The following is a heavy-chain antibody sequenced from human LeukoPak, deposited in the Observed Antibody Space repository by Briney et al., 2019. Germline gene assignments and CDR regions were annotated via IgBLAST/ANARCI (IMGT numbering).Heavy chain of an antibody. J-gene: IGHJ5*02. CDR1: GYSFTSYW. V-gene: IGHV5-51*01. D-gene: IGHD3-9*01. CDR3: ARVSYDILTGWYNWFDP. Sequence: GESLKISCKGSGYSFTSYWIGWVRQMPGKGLEWMGIIYPGDSDTRYSPSFQGQATISADKSISTAYLQWSSLKASDTAMYYCARVSYDILTGWYNWFDPWGQGTLVTVSS. CDR2: IYPGDSDT.